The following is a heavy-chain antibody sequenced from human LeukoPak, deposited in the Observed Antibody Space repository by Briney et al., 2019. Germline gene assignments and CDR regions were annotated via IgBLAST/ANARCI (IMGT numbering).Heavy chain of an antibody. Sequence: GGSLRLSCAASGFTFSSYDMHWVRQATGKGLEWVSAIGTAGDPYYPGSVKGRFTISRENAKNSLYLQMNSLSAGDTAVYYCARAVAGTGYYFDYWGQGTLVTVSS. CDR1: GFTFSSYD. CDR3: ARAVAGTGYYFDY. CDR2: IGTAGDP. V-gene: IGHV3-13*05. J-gene: IGHJ4*02. D-gene: IGHD6-19*01.